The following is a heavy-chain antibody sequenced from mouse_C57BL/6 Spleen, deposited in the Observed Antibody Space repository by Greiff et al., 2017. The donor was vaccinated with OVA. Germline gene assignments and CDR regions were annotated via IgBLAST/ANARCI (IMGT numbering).Heavy chain of an antibody. Sequence: VQRVESGPGLVQPSQSLSITCTVSGFSLTSYGVHWVRQSPGKGLEWLGVIWSGGSTDYNAAFISRLSISKDNSKSQVFFKMNSLQADDTAIYYCASDDGYYFFFAYWGQGTLVTVSA. V-gene: IGHV2-2*01. CDR1: GFSLTSYG. CDR3: ASDDGYYFFFAY. D-gene: IGHD2-3*01. J-gene: IGHJ3*01. CDR2: IWSGGST.